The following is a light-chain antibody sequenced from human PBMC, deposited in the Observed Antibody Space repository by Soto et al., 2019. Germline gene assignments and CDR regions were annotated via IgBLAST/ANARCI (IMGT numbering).Light chain of an antibody. CDR2: ATN. CDR1: RSNVGRNA. J-gene: IGLJ2*01. CDR3: AAWDDTLNGPL. V-gene: IGLV1-44*01. Sequence: QSALTQPPSASGTPGQTVTISCSGSRSNVGRNAVSWYQQVPGMAPKLLVFATNKRPSGVPDRFSGSASGASASLAISGLQSQDEADYYCAAWDDTLNGPLFGGGPTLTVL.